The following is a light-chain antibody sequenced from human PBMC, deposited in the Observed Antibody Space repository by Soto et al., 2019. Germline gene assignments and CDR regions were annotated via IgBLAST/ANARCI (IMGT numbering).Light chain of an antibody. CDR2: SNN. CDR1: SSSIGTNF. J-gene: IGLJ1*01. V-gene: IGLV1-47*02. Sequence: QSVLTQPPSASGTPGQRVSISCSGYSSSIGTNFVYRYQQLPGTAPKVLIHSNNQRPSGVPDRFSGSKSGTSASLAISGLRSEDEADYYCAAWDDNLSTYVFGSGTKATVL. CDR3: AAWDDNLSTYV.